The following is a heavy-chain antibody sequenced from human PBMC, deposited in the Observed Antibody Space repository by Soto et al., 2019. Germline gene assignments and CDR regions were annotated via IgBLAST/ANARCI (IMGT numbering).Heavy chain of an antibody. J-gene: IGHJ4*02. Sequence: GGSLRLSCAASGFTFSSYGMHWVRQAPGKGLEWVAVIWYDGSNKYYADSVKGRFTISRDNSKNTLYLQMNSLRAEDTAVYYCARDFYDFWSGYPNSYFDYWGQGTLVTVSS. D-gene: IGHD3-3*01. CDR1: GFTFSSYG. CDR2: IWYDGSNK. V-gene: IGHV3-33*01. CDR3: ARDFYDFWSGYPNSYFDY.